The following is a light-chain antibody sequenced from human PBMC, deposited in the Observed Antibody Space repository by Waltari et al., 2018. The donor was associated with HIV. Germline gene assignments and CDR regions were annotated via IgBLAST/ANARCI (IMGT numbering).Light chain of an antibody. J-gene: IGKJ1*01. V-gene: IGKV3-20*01. CDR3: QQYDGSRWT. Sequence: ESILTQSPGTLSLSPGERATLSCRARQSISSSHLAWYQQKPGQAPRLLIYGASSRATGIPDRFSGSGSGTDFILTISGLETEDFAVYYCQQYDGSRWTFGQGTKVEIK. CDR1: QSISSSH. CDR2: GAS.